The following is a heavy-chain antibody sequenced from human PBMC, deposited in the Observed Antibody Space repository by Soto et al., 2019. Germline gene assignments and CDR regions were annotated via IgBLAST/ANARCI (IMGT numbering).Heavy chain of an antibody. Sequence: QVRLVESGGGVVQPGRSLRLPGAASGFTFSGYGMHWVGQAPGKGLGGVAVISYDGSNKYYADSVKGRFTISRDNSKNTLYLQMNSLRAEDTAVYYCAKPELRYFDWSDRYYFDYWGQGTLVTVSS. V-gene: IGHV3-30*18. D-gene: IGHD3-9*01. CDR3: AKPELRYFDWSDRYYFDY. CDR2: ISYDGSNK. CDR1: GFTFSGYG. J-gene: IGHJ4*02.